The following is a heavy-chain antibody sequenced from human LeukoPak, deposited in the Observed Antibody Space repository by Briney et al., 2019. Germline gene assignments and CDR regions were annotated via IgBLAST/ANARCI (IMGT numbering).Heavy chain of an antibody. V-gene: IGHV3-21*01. CDR2: ISSSSSYI. CDR3: ASAYSSSSYYFDY. D-gene: IGHD6-6*01. J-gene: IGHJ4*02. CDR1: GFTFSSYS. Sequence: GGSLRLSCAASGFTFSSYSMSWVRQAPGKGLEWVSSISSSSSYIYYADSVKGRFTISRDNAKNSLYLQMNSLRAEDTAVYYCASAYSSSSYYFDYWGQGTLVTVSS.